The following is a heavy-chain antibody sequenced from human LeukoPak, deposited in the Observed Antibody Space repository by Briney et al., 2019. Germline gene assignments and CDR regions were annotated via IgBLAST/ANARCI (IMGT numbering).Heavy chain of an antibody. CDR3: ARGGYCSSTSCYRFDY. V-gene: IGHV4-59*01. D-gene: IGHD2-2*01. CDR2: IYNSGST. CDR1: GDSISIYY. Sequence: SETLSLTCSVSGDSISIYYWSWIRQPPGKGLEWIGYIYNSGSTNYNPSLKSRVTISVDTSKNQFSLKLTSVTAADTAVYYCARGGYCSSTSCYRFDYWGQGTLVTVSS. J-gene: IGHJ4*02.